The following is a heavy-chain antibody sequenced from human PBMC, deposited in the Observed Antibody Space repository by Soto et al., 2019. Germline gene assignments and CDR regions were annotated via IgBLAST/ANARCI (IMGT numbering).Heavy chain of an antibody. J-gene: IGHJ1*01. V-gene: IGHV1-46*01. CDR3: ARNSAYYDSSGYYRLGY. CDR1: GYTFASYY. D-gene: IGHD3-22*01. Sequence: ASVKVSSKASGYTFASYYMHWVRQAPGQGLEWMGIINPSGGSTSYAQKFQGRVTMTRGTSTSTVYMELSSLRSEDTAVYYCARNSAYYDSSGYYRLGYWGQGTLVTVSS. CDR2: INPSGGST.